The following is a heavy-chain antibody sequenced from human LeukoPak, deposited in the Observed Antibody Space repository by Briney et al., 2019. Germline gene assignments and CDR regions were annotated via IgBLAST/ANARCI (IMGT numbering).Heavy chain of an antibody. Sequence: PGGSLRLSCAASGFTFSSYAMHWVRQAPGKGLEWVANIKQDGSEKYYVDSVKGRFTISRDNAKNSLYLQMNSLRAEDTAIYYCARAAKTYDYWGQGTLVTVSS. CDR2: IKQDGSEK. CDR1: GFTFSSYA. J-gene: IGHJ4*02. CDR3: ARAAKTYDY. V-gene: IGHV3-7*01.